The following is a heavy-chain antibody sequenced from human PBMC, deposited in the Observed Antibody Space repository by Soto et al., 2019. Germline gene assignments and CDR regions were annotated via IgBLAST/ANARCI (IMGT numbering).Heavy chain of an antibody. CDR2: IYFTGKT. Sequence: QLRLQESGPGLVKPSETLSLTCTVSGGSISSSRYYWGWIRQPPGKGLEFIGTIYFTGKTYNNPSLKRQINLYLDPYKHQLSQNLSSVTAADTAVYYCARLDYSNPGSTYCYPMDAWGRGTAVTVSS. D-gene: IGHD4-4*01. V-gene: IGHV4-39*01. J-gene: IGHJ6*03. CDR1: GGSISSSRYY. CDR3: ARLDYSNPGSTYCYPMDA.